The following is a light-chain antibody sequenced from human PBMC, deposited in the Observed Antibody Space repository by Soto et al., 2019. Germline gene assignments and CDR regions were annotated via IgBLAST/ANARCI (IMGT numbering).Light chain of an antibody. V-gene: IGKV1-12*01. CDR1: RGVGVW. CDR2: AAS. CDR3: QQGYSFPVT. J-gene: IGKJ4*01. Sequence: DIQMTQSPSSVSASVGDTVTITCRASRGVGVWLGWYQQKPGKAPKLLVYAASSLQSGVPSRFSGSGSGTDFTLTIGSLQPEDFATYYCQQGYSFPVTFGGGTKVDIK.